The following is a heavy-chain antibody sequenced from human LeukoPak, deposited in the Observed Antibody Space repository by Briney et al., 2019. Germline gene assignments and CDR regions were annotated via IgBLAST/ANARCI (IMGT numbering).Heavy chain of an antibody. CDR2: IWYDGSNK. Sequence: GSLRLSCAAFGFTFSSYGIHWVRQAPGKGLEWVAVIWYDGSNKYYADSVKGRFTISRDNAKNTLYLQMNRLRAEDTAVYYCARDQGGYNRHDACDIWGQGTMVTVSS. CDR1: GFTFSSYG. V-gene: IGHV3-33*01. CDR3: ARDQGGYNRHDACDI. J-gene: IGHJ3*02. D-gene: IGHD5-24*01.